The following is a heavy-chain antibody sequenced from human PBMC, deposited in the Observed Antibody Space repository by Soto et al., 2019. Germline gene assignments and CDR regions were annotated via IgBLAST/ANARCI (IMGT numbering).Heavy chain of an antibody. CDR3: SRRRDWTATDPLDY. D-gene: IGHD2-21*01. V-gene: IGHV3-73*02. CDR1: GFTFTDSA. CDR2: IRNKVNTYAT. Sequence: EVQLVESGGGLVQPGGSLKLSCAASGFTFTDSAIHWVRQASGKGPEWVGRIRNKVNTYATAYAASVKSRFTISRDEXAGTTYLQMNSLKPEDTAVYYCSRRRDWTATDPLDYWGQGTLVTVSS. J-gene: IGHJ4*02.